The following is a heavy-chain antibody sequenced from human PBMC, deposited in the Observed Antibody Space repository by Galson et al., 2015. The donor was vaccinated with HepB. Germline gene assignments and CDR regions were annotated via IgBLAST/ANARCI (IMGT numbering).Heavy chain of an antibody. Sequence: QAPGKGLEWIGYIYYSGGTNYNPSLTSRVIISVDASKNQFSLKLSSVTAADTAVYYCARLESGYYDAFDIWGQGTRVTVSS. CDR3: ARLESGYYDAFDI. CDR2: IYYSGGT. D-gene: IGHD3-22*01. J-gene: IGHJ3*02. V-gene: IGHV4-61*07.